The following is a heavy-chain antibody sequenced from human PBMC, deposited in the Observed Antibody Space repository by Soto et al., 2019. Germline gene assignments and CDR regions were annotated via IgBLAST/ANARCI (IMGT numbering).Heavy chain of an antibody. V-gene: IGHV3-9*01. CDR2: ISWNSGSI. Sequence: PGGSLRLSCACTGFPFDDYAMHWVRQGPGEGLEWVSGISWNSGSIGYADSVKGRFTISRDNAKNSLYLQMNSLRAEDTALYYCVKGTNSRLYYFDSWGQGTLVTVSS. D-gene: IGHD3-22*01. CDR3: VKGTNSRLYYFDS. CDR1: GFPFDDYA. J-gene: IGHJ4*02.